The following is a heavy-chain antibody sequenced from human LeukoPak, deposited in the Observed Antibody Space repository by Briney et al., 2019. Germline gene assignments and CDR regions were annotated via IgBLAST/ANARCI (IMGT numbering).Heavy chain of an antibody. D-gene: IGHD6-13*01. CDR3: ARTQTGYSSSWYMDY. J-gene: IGHJ4*02. CDR2: IYYSGST. V-gene: IGHV4-59*01. CDR1: GGSIGTYY. Sequence: SETLSLTCTVSGGSIGTYYWSWIRQPPGKGLEWIGYIYYSGSTNYNPSLKSRVTISVDTSKNQFSLKLSSVTAADTAVYYCARTQTGYSSSWYMDYWGQGTLVTVSS.